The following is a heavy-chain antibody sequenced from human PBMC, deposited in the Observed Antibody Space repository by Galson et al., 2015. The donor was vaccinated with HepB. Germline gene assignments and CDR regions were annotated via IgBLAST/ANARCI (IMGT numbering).Heavy chain of an antibody. CDR3: ARDGYDFWSGYYLGCDY. D-gene: IGHD3-3*01. CDR1: GFTFSSYG. Sequence: SLRLSCAASGFTFSSYGMHWVRQAPGKGLEWVAVIWYDGSNKYYADSVKGRFTISRDNSKNTLYLQMNSLRAEDTAVYYCARDGYDFWSGYYLGCDYWGQGTLVTVSS. CDR2: IWYDGSNK. V-gene: IGHV3-33*01. J-gene: IGHJ4*02.